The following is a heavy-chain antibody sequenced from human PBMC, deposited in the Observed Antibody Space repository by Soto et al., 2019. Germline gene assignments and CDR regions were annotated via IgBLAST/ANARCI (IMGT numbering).Heavy chain of an antibody. J-gene: IGHJ4*02. CDR1: GGSISSGGYY. CDR2: IYYSGST. Sequence: QVQLQESGPGLVKPSQTLSLTCTVSGGSISSGGYYWSWIRQHPGKGLEWIGYIYYSGSTYYNPSLKSRVTISVDTSKNQFSLKLSSVTAADTAVYYCARGKTGDYGDHYYFDYWGQGTLVTVSS. CDR3: ARGKTGDYGDHYYFDY. V-gene: IGHV4-31*03. D-gene: IGHD4-17*01.